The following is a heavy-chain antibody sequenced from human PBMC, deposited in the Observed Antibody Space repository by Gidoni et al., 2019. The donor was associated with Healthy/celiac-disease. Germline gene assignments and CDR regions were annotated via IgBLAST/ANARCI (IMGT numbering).Heavy chain of an antibody. CDR1: GGSFSGYY. CDR3: ARGLGAGLDY. D-gene: IGHD3-16*01. CDR2: INHSGST. V-gene: IGHV4-34*01. J-gene: IGHJ4*02. Sequence: QVQLQQWGAGLLKPSETLSLTCAVYGGSFSGYYWSWIRQPPGKGLEWIGEINHSGSTNYNPSLKSRVTISVDTSKNQFSLKLSSVTAADTAVYYCARGLGAGLDYWGQGTLVTVSS.